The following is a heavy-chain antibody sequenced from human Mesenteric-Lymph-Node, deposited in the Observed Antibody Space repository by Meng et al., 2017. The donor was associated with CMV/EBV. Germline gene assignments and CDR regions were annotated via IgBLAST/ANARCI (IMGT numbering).Heavy chain of an antibody. CDR1: GFNFDEFA. CDR3: AKDIWSLHSSDFYGPDF. CDR2: ITWNSATI. J-gene: IGHJ4*02. D-gene: IGHD6-19*01. V-gene: IGHV3-9*01. Sequence: GGSLRLSCAASGFNFDEFAMHWVRQVPGKGLEWVSGITWNSATIAYADSVKGRFTISRDRARNSLYLQMNSLRPEDTALYYCAKDIWSLHSSDFYGPDFWGQGTLVTVSS.